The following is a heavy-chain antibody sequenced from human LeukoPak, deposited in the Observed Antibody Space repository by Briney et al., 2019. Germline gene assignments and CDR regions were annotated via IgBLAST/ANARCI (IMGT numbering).Heavy chain of an antibody. D-gene: IGHD6-19*01. V-gene: IGHV4-59*08. CDR3: ARHEWLGNYMFDY. J-gene: IGHJ4*02. CDR2: IYYSGST. Sequence: SETLSLTWTVSGXSISSYYWTWIRQPPGKGLEWIGYIYYSGSTHYNPSLKSRVTISLDTSKNQFSLRLTSVTAADTAVYYCARHEWLGNYMFDYWGQGTLVTVSS. CDR1: GXSISSYY.